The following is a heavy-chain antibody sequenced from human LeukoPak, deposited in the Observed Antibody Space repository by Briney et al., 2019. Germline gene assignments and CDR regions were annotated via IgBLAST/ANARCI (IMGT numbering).Heavy chain of an antibody. J-gene: IGHJ3*02. CDR2: ILYSGST. V-gene: IGHV4-59*02. CDR1: GGSVTDYY. Sequence: SETLSLTCTVSGGSVTDYYWSWIRQSPGKALEWIGNILYSGSTYYSPSLKSRVTISLDTSRNQFSLKLNSVTAADTAVYYCAKSNGYGLIDIWGQGTMVTVSS. D-gene: IGHD3-22*01. CDR3: AKSNGYGLIDI.